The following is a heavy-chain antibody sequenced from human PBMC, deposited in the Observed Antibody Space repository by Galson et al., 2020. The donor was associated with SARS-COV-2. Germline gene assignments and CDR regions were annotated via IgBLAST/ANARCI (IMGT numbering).Heavy chain of an antibody. CDR1: GFTFITAW. CDR3: TTRGWRGISATDSDY. Sequence: GGSLRLSCTASGFTFITAWMTWVRQAPGQGLEWVGRIKSKTDGGTRDYAAPVKDRFTISRDDSKNTVFLQMNSLKTEDTAVYYCTTRGWRGISATDSDYWGQGTHGTVSS. D-gene: IGHD6-25*01. V-gene: IGHV3-15*01. J-gene: IGHJ4*02. CDR2: IKSKTDGGTR.